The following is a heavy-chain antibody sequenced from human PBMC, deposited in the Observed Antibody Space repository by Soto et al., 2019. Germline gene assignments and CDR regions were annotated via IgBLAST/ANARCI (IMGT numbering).Heavy chain of an antibody. J-gene: IGHJ4*02. Sequence: GGSLRLSCAASGFTFSSYGMHWVRQAPGKGLEWVAVISYDGSNKYYADSVKGRFTISRDNSKNTLYLQMNSLRAEDTAVYYCAKGREGGTTPLIDYWGQGTLVTVSS. CDR1: GFTFSSYG. V-gene: IGHV3-30*18. D-gene: IGHD1-7*01. CDR3: AKGREGGTTPLIDY. CDR2: ISYDGSNK.